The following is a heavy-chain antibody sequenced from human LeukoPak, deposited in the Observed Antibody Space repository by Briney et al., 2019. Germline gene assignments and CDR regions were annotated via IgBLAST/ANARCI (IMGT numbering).Heavy chain of an antibody. CDR3: AKGDSSGLIGRNYYYYGMDV. CDR1: GFTFSSYG. D-gene: IGHD2-15*01. J-gene: IGHJ6*02. Sequence: PGGSLRLSCAASGFTFSSYGMHWVRQAPGKGLEWVAVIWYDGSNKYYADSVKGRFTISRDNSKNTLYLQMNSLRAEDTAVYYCAKGDSSGLIGRNYYYYGMDVWGQGTTVTVSS. CDR2: IWYDGSNK. V-gene: IGHV3-30*02.